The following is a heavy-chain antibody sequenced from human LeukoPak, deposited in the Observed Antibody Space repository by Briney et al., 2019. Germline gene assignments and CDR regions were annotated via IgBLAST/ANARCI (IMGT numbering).Heavy chain of an antibody. CDR3: ARDGQVVPAADPLDY. Sequence: GGSLRLSCAASGFTFSDYYMSWIRQTPGKGLEWVSYISSSGSIIYCADSVKGRFTISRDNAKSSLYLQMNSLRAEDTAVYYCARDGQVVPAADPLDYWGQGTLVTVSS. CDR1: GFTFSDYY. V-gene: IGHV3-11*04. J-gene: IGHJ4*02. D-gene: IGHD2-2*01. CDR2: ISSSGSII.